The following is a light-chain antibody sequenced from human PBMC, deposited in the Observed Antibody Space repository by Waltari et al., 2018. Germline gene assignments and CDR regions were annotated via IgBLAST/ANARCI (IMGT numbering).Light chain of an antibody. CDR1: SSGIGGYNY. J-gene: IGLJ3*02. Sequence: QSALAQPASVSGIPGQSIPISCTGTSSGIGGYNYVSWYQQHSVKAPKVILYDVTYRPSGISNRFSGSKSGNTASLTIYGLQAEDEAYYYCSSYTSNISWVFGGGTKLTVL. CDR2: DVT. V-gene: IGLV2-14*03. CDR3: SSYTSNISWV.